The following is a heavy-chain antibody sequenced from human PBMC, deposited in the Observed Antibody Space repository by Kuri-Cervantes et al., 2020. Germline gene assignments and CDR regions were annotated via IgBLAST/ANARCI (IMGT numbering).Heavy chain of an antibody. J-gene: IGHJ4*02. V-gene: IGHV3-30-3*01. D-gene: IGHD3-10*01. CDR1: GFTFSSYA. Sequence: GGSLRLSCAASGFTFSSYAMHWVRQAPGKGLEWVAVISYDGSNKYYADSVKGRFTISRDNSKNTLYLQMNSLRAEDTAVYYCAPGAYGSGTLDYWGQGTLVTVSS. CDR2: ISYDGSNK. CDR3: APGAYGSGTLDY.